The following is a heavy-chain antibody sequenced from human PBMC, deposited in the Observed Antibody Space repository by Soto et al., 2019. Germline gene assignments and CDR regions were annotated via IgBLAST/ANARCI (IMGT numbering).Heavy chain of an antibody. CDR1: GSSMSSYY. V-gene: IGHV4-4*07. CDR2: VCSSGGT. Sequence: PSETLSLTCTVSGSSMSSYYGTWIRQPAGKGLERIGRVCSSGGTHYNPSLKSRVTISLDTSKNQFSLRLLSVTAADTSVYYCARGQRFSDWFDPWGQGTLVTASS. J-gene: IGHJ5*02. D-gene: IGHD3-3*01. CDR3: ARGQRFSDWFDP.